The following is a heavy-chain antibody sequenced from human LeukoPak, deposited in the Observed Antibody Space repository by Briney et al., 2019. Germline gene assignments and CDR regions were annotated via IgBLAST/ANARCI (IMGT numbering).Heavy chain of an antibody. CDR1: GFTVSTNY. Sequence: GGSLRLSCAASGFTVSTNYMSWVRQAPGKGLECVSVIYSGGSTYYADSVKGRFTISRDNSKNTLYLQMNSLRAEDTAVYYCATEKPDSSGWYPYHDFWGQGTLVTVSS. D-gene: IGHD6-19*01. CDR3: ATEKPDSSGWYPYHDF. J-gene: IGHJ4*02. CDR2: IYSGGST. V-gene: IGHV3-66*01.